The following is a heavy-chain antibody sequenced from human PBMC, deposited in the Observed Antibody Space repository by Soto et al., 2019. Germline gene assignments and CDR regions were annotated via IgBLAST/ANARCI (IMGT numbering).Heavy chain of an antibody. CDR2: IYYSGST. V-gene: IGHV4-59*01. D-gene: IGHD5-12*01. CDR1: GGSISSYY. CDR3: ARLSVKGLIFPAIVASEGYYYYYMDV. Sequence: SETLSLTCTVSGGSISSYYWSWIRQPPGKGLEWIGYIYYSGSTNYNPSLKSRVTISVDTSKNQFSLKLSSVTAADTAVYYCARLSVKGLIFPAIVASEGYYYYYMDVWGKGTTVTVSS. J-gene: IGHJ6*03.